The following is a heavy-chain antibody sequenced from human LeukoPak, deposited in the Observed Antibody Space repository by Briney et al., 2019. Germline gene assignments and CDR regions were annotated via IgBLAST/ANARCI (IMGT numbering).Heavy chain of an antibody. J-gene: IGHJ6*02. V-gene: IGHV3-11*05. CDR3: AREYYYGMDV. CDR1: GFTFSAYY. D-gene: IGHD3-10*01. CDR2: ITSSSSYT. Sequence: PGGSLRLSCAASGFTFSAYYMTWIRQAPGKGLEWVSYITSSSSYTNYADSVKGRFTISRDNAKKSLYLQMNSLRAEDTAVYYCAREYYYGMDVWGQGTTVTVSS.